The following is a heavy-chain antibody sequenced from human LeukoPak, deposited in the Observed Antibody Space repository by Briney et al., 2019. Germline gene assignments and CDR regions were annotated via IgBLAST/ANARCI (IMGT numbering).Heavy chain of an antibody. Sequence: PSETLSLTCTVSGDSFSSYRWSWIRQSPGKGLGWIGYISPSGSTSYNPSLKSRVTFSVDTSKSQFSLRLTSVTAADTAVYYCARVGRGDHTWGSYYCDHWGQGTLVSVSS. CDR2: ISPSGST. V-gene: IGHV4-59*01. CDR3: ARVGRGDHTWGSYYCDH. J-gene: IGHJ4*02. CDR1: GDSFSSYR. D-gene: IGHD3-16*01.